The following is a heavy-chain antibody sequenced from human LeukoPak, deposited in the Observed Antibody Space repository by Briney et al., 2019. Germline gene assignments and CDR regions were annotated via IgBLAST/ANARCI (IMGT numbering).Heavy chain of an antibody. CDR1: GGSISSYY. V-gene: IGHV4-59*01. D-gene: IGHD6-19*01. CDR3: ARDRSGGYNWFDP. Sequence: SSETLSLTCTVSGGSISSYYWSWIRQAPGTGLEWMGDIYYSGTTKYNPSLKSRVTISVDTSKNQFSLNLRSVTAADTAVYYCARDRSGGYNWFDPWGQGTLVTVSS. CDR2: IYYSGTT. J-gene: IGHJ5*02.